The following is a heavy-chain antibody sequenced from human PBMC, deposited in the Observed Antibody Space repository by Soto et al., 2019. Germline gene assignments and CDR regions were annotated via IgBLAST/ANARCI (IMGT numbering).Heavy chain of an antibody. D-gene: IGHD3-16*02. V-gene: IGHV3-23*01. CDR3: AKPFEPFMITFGGVIVT. CDR1: GFTFSSYA. J-gene: IGHJ5*02. CDR2: ISGSGGST. Sequence: EVQLLESGGGLVQPGGSLRLSCAASGFTFSSYAMSWVRQAPGKGLEWVSAISGSGGSTYYADSVKGRFTISRDNSKNTLYLQMNSLRAEDTAVYYCAKPFEPFMITFGGVIVTWGQGTLVTVSS.